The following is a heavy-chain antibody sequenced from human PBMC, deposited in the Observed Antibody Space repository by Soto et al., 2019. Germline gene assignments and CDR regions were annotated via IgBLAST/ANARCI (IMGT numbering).Heavy chain of an antibody. J-gene: IGHJ4*02. CDR1: GGTSSSYA. CDR3: ASGGTTVNRRFDF. Sequence: QVQVVQSGAEVKKPGSSVRVSCKASGGTSSSYAITWMRQAPGQGLEWMGGIIPILDTTDYAQKFQGRVTLTADESTSTVYKELSSLTSEDTAVYYCASGGTTVNRRFDFWGQGTLVTVSS. CDR2: IIPILDTT. V-gene: IGHV1-69*01. D-gene: IGHD4-4*01.